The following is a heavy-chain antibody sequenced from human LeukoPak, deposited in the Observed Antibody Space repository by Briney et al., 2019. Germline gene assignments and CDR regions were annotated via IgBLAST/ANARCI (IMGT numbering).Heavy chain of an antibody. V-gene: IGHV4-39*07. CDR2: IYYSGST. J-gene: IGHJ4*02. CDR1: GGSISSSSYY. Sequence: SETLSLTCTVSGGSISSSSYYWGWIRQPPGKGLEWIGSIYYSGSTYYNPSLKSRVTISVDTSKNQFSLKLSSVTAADTAVYYCASRIYYDSSGYLDYWGQGTLVTVSS. D-gene: IGHD3-22*01. CDR3: ASRIYYDSSGYLDY.